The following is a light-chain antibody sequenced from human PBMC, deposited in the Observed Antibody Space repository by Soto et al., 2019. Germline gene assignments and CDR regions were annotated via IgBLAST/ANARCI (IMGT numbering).Light chain of an antibody. CDR3: CSYAGASLWV. CDR1: SSDVGVYNY. CDR2: DVI. V-gene: IGLV2-11*01. J-gene: IGLJ3*02. Sequence: QSALTQPRSVCGSPGQSVTISCTGTSSDVGVYNYVSWYQQHPGKAPQLVIYDVIKRPSGVPYRFSGSKSGNTASLTISGLQAEDEADYYCCSYAGASLWVFGGGTKLTVL.